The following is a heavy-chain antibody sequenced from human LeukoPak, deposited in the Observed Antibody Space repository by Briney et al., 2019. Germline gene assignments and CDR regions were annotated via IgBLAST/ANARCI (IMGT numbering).Heavy chain of an antibody. J-gene: IGHJ5*02. Sequence: SETLSLTCAVYGGSFSGYYWSWIRQPPGKGLEWIGEINHSGSTNYNPSLKSRVTISVDTSKNQFSLKLSSVTAADTAVYYCARGYSYGSNWFDPWAREPWSPSPQ. V-gene: IGHV4-34*01. CDR2: INHSGST. CDR1: GGSFSGYY. CDR3: ARGYSYGSNWFDP. D-gene: IGHD5-18*01.